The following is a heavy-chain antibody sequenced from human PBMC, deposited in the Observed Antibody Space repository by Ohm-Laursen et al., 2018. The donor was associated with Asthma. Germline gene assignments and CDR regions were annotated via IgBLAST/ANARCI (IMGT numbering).Heavy chain of an antibody. CDR3: ARIGPEWELPGREYSLHH. J-gene: IGHJ1*01. V-gene: IGHV3-21*01. D-gene: IGHD1-26*01. CDR2: ISTASTFI. CDR1: GYTFSRYS. Sequence: GSLRLSCTASGYTFSRYSIHWVRQVPGEGLEWVASISTASTFIYYADSVRGRFTTSRDNAKNSVYLQMNSLRADDTALYYCARIGPEWELPGREYSLHHWGQGTQVTVSS.